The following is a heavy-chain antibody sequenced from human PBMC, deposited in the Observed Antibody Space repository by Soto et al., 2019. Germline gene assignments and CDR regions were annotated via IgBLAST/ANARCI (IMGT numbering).Heavy chain of an antibody. CDR3: AKNIMATIEWLAFDY. J-gene: IGHJ4*02. D-gene: IGHD5-12*01. V-gene: IGHV3-30*18. CDR2: ISYDGSNK. Sequence: GGSLRLSCAASGFTFSSYGMHWVRQAPGKGLEWVAVISYDGSNKYYADSVKGRFTISRDNSKNTLYLQMNSLRAEDTAVYYCAKNIMATIEWLAFDYWGQGTLVTVSS. CDR1: GFTFSSYG.